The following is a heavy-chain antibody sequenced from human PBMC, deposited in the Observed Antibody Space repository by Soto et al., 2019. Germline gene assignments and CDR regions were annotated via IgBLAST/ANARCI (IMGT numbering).Heavy chain of an antibody. V-gene: IGHV3-23*01. Sequence: ESLRLSCAASGFKLSSYAVTWVRQAPGKGLEWVSTISPSGGTYYADSVKGRFTISRDNSKNTVNVQMNSLRAEDTALYYCARGGVQVFDYWGQGTLVTVSS. CDR3: ARGGVQVFDY. CDR2: ISPSGGT. D-gene: IGHD2-8*02. J-gene: IGHJ4*02. CDR1: GFKLSSYA.